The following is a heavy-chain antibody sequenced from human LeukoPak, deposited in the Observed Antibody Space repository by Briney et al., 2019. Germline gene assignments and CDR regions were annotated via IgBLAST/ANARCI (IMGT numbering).Heavy chain of an antibody. CDR1: GFTFSSYS. CDR2: ISSSSSYV. V-gene: IGHV3-21*01. D-gene: IGHD3-22*01. Sequence: GGSLRLSCAASGFTFSSYSMNWVRQAPGKGLEWVSSISSSSSYVYYADSVKGRFTISRDNAKNSLYLQMNSLRAEDTAVYYCARANTYYDKWFDPWGQGTLVTVSS. CDR3: ARANTYYDKWFDP. J-gene: IGHJ5*02.